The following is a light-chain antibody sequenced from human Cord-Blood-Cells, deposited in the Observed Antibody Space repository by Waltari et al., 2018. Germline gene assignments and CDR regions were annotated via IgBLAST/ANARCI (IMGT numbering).Light chain of an antibody. Sequence: QSALTQPRSVSGSPGQSVTIPCTGTSSHVGGYNYVPWYQQHPGKAPKLMIYDVSKRPSGVPDRFSGSKSGNTASLTISGLQAEDEADYYCCSYAGSYTLVFGGGTKLTVL. J-gene: IGLJ2*01. CDR1: SSHVGGYNY. CDR2: DVS. V-gene: IGLV2-11*01. CDR3: CSYAGSYTLV.